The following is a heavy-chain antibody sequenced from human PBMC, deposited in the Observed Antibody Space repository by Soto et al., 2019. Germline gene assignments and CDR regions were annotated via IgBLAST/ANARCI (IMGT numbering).Heavy chain of an antibody. CDR1: GYTFTSYG. CDR3: ARDPLRTYYYGSGSPRRTHFDY. Sequence: QVQLVQSGAEVKKPGASVKVSCKASGYTFTSYGISWVRQAPGQGLEWMGWISAYNGNTNYAQKLQGRVTMTTDTPTSTAYMELRSLRSDDTAVYYCARDPLRTYYYGSGSPRRTHFDYWGQGTLVTVSS. D-gene: IGHD3-10*01. J-gene: IGHJ4*02. CDR2: ISAYNGNT. V-gene: IGHV1-18*01.